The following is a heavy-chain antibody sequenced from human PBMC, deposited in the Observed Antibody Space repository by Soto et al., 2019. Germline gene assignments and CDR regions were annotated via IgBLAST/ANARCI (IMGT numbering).Heavy chain of an antibody. Sequence: QVRLVESGGGVVQAGRSLRLSCEASGFTFRDYGMNWVRQAPGKGLEWVGVILYDGSESYYADSVKGRFSFSRDNSNNILYLQMKSLRTEDTAVYYCVKGGPEAGRDFDYWGQGTLVTVSS. D-gene: IGHD6-19*01. CDR2: ILYDGSES. CDR3: VKGGPEAGRDFDY. J-gene: IGHJ4*02. V-gene: IGHV3-30*18. CDR1: GFTFRDYG.